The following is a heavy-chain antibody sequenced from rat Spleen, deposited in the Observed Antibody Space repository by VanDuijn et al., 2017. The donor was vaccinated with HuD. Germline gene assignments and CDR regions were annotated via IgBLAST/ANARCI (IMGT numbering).Heavy chain of an antibody. J-gene: IGHJ2*01. Sequence: EVQLVESGGGLVQPGRSLKLSCAASGFTFSNYGMAWVRQAPTKGLEWVATISYDGSSTYYRDSVKGRFTISRDNAKSTLYLQMDSLRSEDTATYYCARSRLHYRDYFDYWGQGVMVTVSS. CDR2: ISYDGSST. D-gene: IGHD1-1*01. CDR3: ARSRLHYRDYFDY. V-gene: IGHV5-29*01. CDR1: GFTFSNYG.